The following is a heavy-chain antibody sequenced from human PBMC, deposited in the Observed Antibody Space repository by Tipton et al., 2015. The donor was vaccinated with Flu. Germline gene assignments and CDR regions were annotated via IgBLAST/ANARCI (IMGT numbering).Heavy chain of an antibody. Sequence: QLVQSGPEVKKPGASVKVSCKASGYTFTSYYIHWVRQAPGQGLEWMGIINPSGGITRYAQKFQGRVTMTRDTSTSTVYMELSSLRSDDAALYYCARSMVRGVMFTGCDHWGQGTQVTVSS. J-gene: IGHJ5*02. V-gene: IGHV1-46*01. CDR2: INPSGGIT. CDR1: GYTFTSYY. D-gene: IGHD3-10*01. CDR3: ARSMVRGVMFTGCDH.